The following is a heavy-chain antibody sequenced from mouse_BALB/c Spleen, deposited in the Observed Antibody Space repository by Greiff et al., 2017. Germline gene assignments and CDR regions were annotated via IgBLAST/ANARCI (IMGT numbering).Heavy chain of an antibody. CDR1: GYTFSSYW. Sequence: QVQLQQSGAELMKPGASVKISCKATGYTFSSYWIEWVKQRPGHGLEWIGEILPGSGSTNYNEKFKGKATFTADTSSNTAYMQLSSLTSEDSAVYYCARSPTTVVAPYAMDYWGQGTSVTVSS. CDR2: ILPGSGST. V-gene: IGHV1-9*01. CDR3: ARSPTTVVAPYAMDY. D-gene: IGHD1-1*01. J-gene: IGHJ4*01.